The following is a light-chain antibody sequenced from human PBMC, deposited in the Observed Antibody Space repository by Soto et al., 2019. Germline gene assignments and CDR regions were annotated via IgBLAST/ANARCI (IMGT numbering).Light chain of an antibody. CDR2: AAS. J-gene: IGKJ4*01. CDR3: QQLNSYPSL. V-gene: IGKV1-9*01. Sequence: DIQLTQSPSFLSASVGDRVTITCRASQGISSYLAWYQQKPGKAPKLLIYAASTLQSGVPSRFSGSGSGTEFTLTISSLRPEDFATYYCQQLNSYPSLFGGGTKVEIK. CDR1: QGISSY.